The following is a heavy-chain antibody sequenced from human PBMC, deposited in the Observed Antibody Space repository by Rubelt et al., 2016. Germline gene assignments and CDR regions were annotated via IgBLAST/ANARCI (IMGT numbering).Heavy chain of an antibody. CDR2: FDPEDGET. D-gene: IGHD2-15*01. CDR3: ATASPYCSGGSCY. J-gene: IGHJ4*02. Sequence: QVQLVLSGAEVKKPGASVKVSCKVSGYTLTELSMHWVRQAPGNGLEWMGGFDPEDGETIYAKKAQGRVTMTEDTSTDTAYMELGSLRSEDTAVYYCATASPYCSGGSCYWGQGTLVTVSS. V-gene: IGHV1-24*01. CDR1: GYTLTELS.